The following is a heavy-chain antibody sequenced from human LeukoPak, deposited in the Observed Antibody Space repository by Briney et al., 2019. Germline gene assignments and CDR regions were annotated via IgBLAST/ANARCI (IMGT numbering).Heavy chain of an antibody. J-gene: IGHJ4*02. V-gene: IGHV4-39*07. CDR2: IYYSGST. CDR1: GGSISSSSYY. CDR3: ARLPHGAVGRDY. Sequence: PSETLSLTCTVSGGSISSSSYYWGWIRQPPGKGLEWIGNIYYSGSTYYNPSLKSRVTISVDTSKNQFSLKLSSVTAADTAVYYCARLPHGAVGRDYWGQGTLVTVSS. D-gene: IGHD1-26*01.